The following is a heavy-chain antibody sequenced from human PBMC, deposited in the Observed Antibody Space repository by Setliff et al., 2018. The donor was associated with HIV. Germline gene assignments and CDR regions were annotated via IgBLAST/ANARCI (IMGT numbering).Heavy chain of an antibody. CDR1: GGSINIGSFY. CDR2: VYTSGNT. Sequence: PSETLSLTCTVSGGSINIGSFYWSWIRQPAGKGPEWLGHVYTSGNTYYGPSLASRVAISLDRSKNQFSLKLDSVTAADTALYFCARGRGAWFEGSWFDPWGQGILVTVSS. D-gene: IGHD6-19*01. J-gene: IGHJ5*02. CDR3: ARGRGAWFEGSWFDP. V-gene: IGHV4-61*09.